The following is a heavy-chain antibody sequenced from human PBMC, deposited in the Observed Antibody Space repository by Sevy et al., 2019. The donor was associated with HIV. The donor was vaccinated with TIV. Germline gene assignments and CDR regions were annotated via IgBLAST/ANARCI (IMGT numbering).Heavy chain of an antibody. Sequence: ASVKVSCKASGGTFSSYAISWVRQAPGQGLEWMGGIIPIFGTANYAQKFQGRVTITADESTGTAYMELSSLRSEDTAVYYCAREGGKRRTLRVTTWGYGMDVWGQGTTVTVSS. D-gene: IGHD4-17*01. CDR2: IIPIFGTA. CDR3: AREGGKRRTLRVTTWGYGMDV. CDR1: GGTFSSYA. V-gene: IGHV1-69*13. J-gene: IGHJ6*02.